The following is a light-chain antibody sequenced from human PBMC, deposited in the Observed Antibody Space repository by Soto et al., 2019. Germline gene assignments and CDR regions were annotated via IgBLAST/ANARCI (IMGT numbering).Light chain of an antibody. Sequence: EIVMTQSPATLSVSPGERDTLSCRASQSISISLAWYQHEPGQAPRLLIYGASTRATGISARFSGSGSGTEFTLTISSLQSEDFAVYYCQQYYRWRTFGQGTKVEF. CDR1: QSISIS. CDR3: QQYYRWRT. CDR2: GAS. J-gene: IGKJ1*01. V-gene: IGKV3-15*01.